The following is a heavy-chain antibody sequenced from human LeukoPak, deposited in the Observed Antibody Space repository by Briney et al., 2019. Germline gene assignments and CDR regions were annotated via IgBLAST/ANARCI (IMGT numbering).Heavy chain of an antibody. CDR1: GGSISSYY. Sequence: SETLSLTCTVSGGSISSYYWSWIRQPPGKGLEWIGYIYYSGSTNYNPSLKSRVTISVDTSKNQFSLKLSSVTAADTAVYYCARDGGSSGWYPSRWYFDLWGRGTLATVSS. V-gene: IGHV4-59*01. CDR3: ARDGGSSGWYPSRWYFDL. D-gene: IGHD6-19*01. J-gene: IGHJ2*01. CDR2: IYYSGST.